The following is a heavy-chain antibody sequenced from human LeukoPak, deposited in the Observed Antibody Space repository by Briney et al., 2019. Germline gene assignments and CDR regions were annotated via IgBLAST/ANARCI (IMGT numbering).Heavy chain of an antibody. D-gene: IGHD3-10*01. CDR3: AKEGGGVLWFGEDYYGMDV. CDR1: GFTFSSYA. CDR2: ISGSGGST. Sequence: GGSLRLSCAASGFTFSSYAMSWVRQAPGKGREWVSAISGSGGSTYYADSVKGRFTISRDNSKNTLYLQMNSLRAEDTAVYYCAKEGGGVLWFGEDYYGMDVWGQGTTVTVSS. J-gene: IGHJ6*02. V-gene: IGHV3-23*01.